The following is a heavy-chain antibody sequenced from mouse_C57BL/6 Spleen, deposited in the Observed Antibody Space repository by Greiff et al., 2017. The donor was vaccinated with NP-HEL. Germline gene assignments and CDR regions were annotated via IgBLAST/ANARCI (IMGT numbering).Heavy chain of an antibody. D-gene: IGHD2-4*01. CDR3: ARASYDLFAY. Sequence: QVQLQQSGAELARPGASVKMSCKASGYTFTSYTMHWVKQRPGQGLEWIGYINPSSGYTKYNQKFKDKATLTADKSSSTAYMQLSSRTSEDAAVYYGARASYDLFAYWGKGTLVTVSA. CDR1: GYTFTSYT. J-gene: IGHJ3*01. V-gene: IGHV1-4*01. CDR2: INPSSGYT.